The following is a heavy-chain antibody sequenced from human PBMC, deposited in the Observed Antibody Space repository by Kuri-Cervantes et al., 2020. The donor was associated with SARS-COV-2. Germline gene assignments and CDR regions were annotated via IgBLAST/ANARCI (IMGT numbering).Heavy chain of an antibody. CDR2: VHSSGRA. CDR1: GASISSDSYS. J-gene: IGHJ4*02. Sequence: LRLSCTVSGASISSDSYSGTWIRQPAGKGLEWIGRVHSSGRADYNPPLKSRVTISLDTSKNQFSLKLRSVTAADTAMFYCTRVRGVGTTGFDSWGQGIRVTVSS. V-gene: IGHV4-61*02. CDR3: TRVRGVGTTGFDS. D-gene: IGHD1-14*01.